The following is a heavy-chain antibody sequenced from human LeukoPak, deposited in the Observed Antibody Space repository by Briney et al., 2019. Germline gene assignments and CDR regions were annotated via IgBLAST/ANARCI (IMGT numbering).Heavy chain of an antibody. CDR1: GYTFTGYY. Sequence: ASVKVSCKASGYTFTGYYMHWVRQAPGQGLEWMGWINPNNGGTNYPQKFQGRVTMTRDTSISTAYMELSRLRSDDTAVYYCARGPDPNYDFWSGYPDYWGQGTVVSVSS. J-gene: IGHJ4*02. D-gene: IGHD3-3*01. CDR3: ARGPDPNYDFWSGYPDY. CDR2: INPNNGGT. V-gene: IGHV1-2*02.